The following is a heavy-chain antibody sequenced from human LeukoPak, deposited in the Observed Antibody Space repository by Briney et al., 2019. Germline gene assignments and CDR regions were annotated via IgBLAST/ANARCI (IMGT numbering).Heavy chain of an antibody. Sequence: SETLSLTCTVSGGSISSYYWSWIRQPAGTGLEWIGRIYTSGSTNYNPSLKSRVTMSVDTSKNQFSLKLSSVTAADTAVYYCARGDWYYYDSSGYYPYWGQGTLVTVSS. V-gene: IGHV4-4*07. CDR2: IYTSGST. D-gene: IGHD3-22*01. J-gene: IGHJ4*02. CDR3: ARGDWYYYDSSGYYPY. CDR1: GGSISSYY.